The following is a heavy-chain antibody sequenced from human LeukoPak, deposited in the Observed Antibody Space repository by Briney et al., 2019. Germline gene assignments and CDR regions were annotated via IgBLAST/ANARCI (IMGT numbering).Heavy chain of an antibody. CDR1: GYTFTSYG. Sequence: GASVKVSCKASGYTFTSYGISWVRQAPGQGLEWMGWISAYNGNTNYAQKLQGRVTMTTDTSTSTAYMELRSLRSDDTAVYYCARAIFGVVIIPHWFDPWGQGTLVTVSS. V-gene: IGHV1-18*01. CDR2: ISAYNGNT. J-gene: IGHJ5*02. CDR3: ARAIFGVVIIPHWFDP. D-gene: IGHD3-3*01.